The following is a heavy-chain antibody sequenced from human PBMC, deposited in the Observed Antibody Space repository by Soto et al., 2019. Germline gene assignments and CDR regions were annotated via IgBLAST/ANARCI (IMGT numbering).Heavy chain of an antibody. CDR2: VYYSGST. J-gene: IGHJ6*02. V-gene: IGHV4-39*01. CDR3: ARLLGFTMFRGVIISYYYYGMDV. CDR1: GGSISSSSYY. Sequence: SETLSLTCTVSGGSISSSSYYWGWIRQPPGKGLEWIGSVYYSGSTYYNPSLKSRVTISVDTSKNQFSLKLSSVTAADTAVYYCARLLGFTMFRGVIISYYYYGMDVWGQGTTVTVSS. D-gene: IGHD3-10*01.